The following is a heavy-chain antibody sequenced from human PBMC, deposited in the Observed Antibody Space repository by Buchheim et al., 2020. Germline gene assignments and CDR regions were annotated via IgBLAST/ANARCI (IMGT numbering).Heavy chain of an antibody. Sequence: VQLVESGGGVVQPGRSLRLSCAASGFTVSSNYMSWVRQAPGKGLEWVSVIYSGGSTYYADSVKGRFTISRDTSKNTLYLQMNSLRAEDTAVYYCARDLKLRYYYYGMDVWGQGTT. J-gene: IGHJ6*02. D-gene: IGHD3-10*01. V-gene: IGHV3-66*01. CDR2: IYSGGST. CDR3: ARDLKLRYYYYGMDV. CDR1: GFTVSSNY.